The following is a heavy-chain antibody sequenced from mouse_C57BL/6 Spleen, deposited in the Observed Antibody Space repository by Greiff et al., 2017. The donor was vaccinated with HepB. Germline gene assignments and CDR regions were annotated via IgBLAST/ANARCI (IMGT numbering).Heavy chain of an antibody. CDR1: GFTFSSYT. Sequence: EVKVVESGGGLVKPGGSLKLSCAASGFTFSSYTMSWVRQTPEKRLEWVATISGGGGKTYYPDSVKGRFTISRDNAKNTLYLQMSSLRSEDTALYYCARYTTVVDYAMDYWGQGTSVTVSS. D-gene: IGHD1-1*01. CDR3: ARYTTVVDYAMDY. CDR2: ISGGGGKT. V-gene: IGHV5-9*01. J-gene: IGHJ4*01.